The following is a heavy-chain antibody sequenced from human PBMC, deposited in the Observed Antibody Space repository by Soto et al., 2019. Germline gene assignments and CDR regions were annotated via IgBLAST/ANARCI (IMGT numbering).Heavy chain of an antibody. D-gene: IGHD6-13*01. CDR1: GGSISSYY. V-gene: IGHV4-59*12. CDR2: IYYSGST. CDR3: ARVFSDSSSFFDP. Sequence: SETLSLTWTVSGGSISSYYWSWIRQPPGKGLEWIGYIYYSGSTNYNPSLKSRVTISVDTSKNQFSLKLSSVTAADTAVYYCARVFSDSSSFFDPWGQGTLVTVSS. J-gene: IGHJ5*02.